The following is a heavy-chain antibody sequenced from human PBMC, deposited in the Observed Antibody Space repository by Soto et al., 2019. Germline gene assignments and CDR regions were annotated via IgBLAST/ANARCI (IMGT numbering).Heavy chain of an antibody. J-gene: IGHJ4*02. D-gene: IGHD1-1*01. V-gene: IGHV4-34*01. CDR1: GQSFSGHS. Sequence: QVQLQQWXAGXXXXXXXLSLSCAVYGQSFSGHSWAWIRQPPGKGLEWIGEINESGSTYYNPSLKSRVTISTDTSKTQFSMKLSSVSAADTAAYFCARGSGIVALPGELEDVKYDYWGQGTLVNVSS. CDR2: INESGST. CDR3: ARGSGIVALPGELEDVKYDY.